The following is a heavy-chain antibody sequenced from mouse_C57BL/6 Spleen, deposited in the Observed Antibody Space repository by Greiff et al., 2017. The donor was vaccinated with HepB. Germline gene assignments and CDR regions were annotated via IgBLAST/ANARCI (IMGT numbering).Heavy chain of an antibody. Sequence: VQLMESGPGLVAPSQCLSITCTVSGFSLTRYGVHWVRQPPGKGLEWLVVIWSDGSTTYNSALKSRLSISKDNSKSQVFLQMNSLQTDDTSMYYCARHPVYSNYAFDYWGQGTTLTVSS. CDR2: IWSDGST. D-gene: IGHD2-5*01. CDR1: GFSLTRYG. V-gene: IGHV2-6-1*01. CDR3: ARHPVYSNYAFDY. J-gene: IGHJ2*01.